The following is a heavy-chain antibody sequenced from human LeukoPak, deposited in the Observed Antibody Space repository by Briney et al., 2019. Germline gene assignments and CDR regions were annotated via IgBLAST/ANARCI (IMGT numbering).Heavy chain of an antibody. J-gene: IGHJ4*02. CDR2: ISAYNGNT. V-gene: IGHV1-18*01. CDR1: GFTFSSYG. D-gene: IGHD1-26*01. CDR3: ARDQQPPKWELLIPFDY. Sequence: PGGSLRLSCAASGFTFSSYGISWVRQAPGQGLEWMGWISAYNGNTNYAQKLQGRVTMTTDTSTSTAYMELRSLRSDDTAVYYCARDQQPPKWELLIPFDYWGQGTLVTVSS.